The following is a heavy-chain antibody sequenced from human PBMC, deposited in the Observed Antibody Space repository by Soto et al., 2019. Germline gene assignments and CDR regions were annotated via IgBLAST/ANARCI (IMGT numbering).Heavy chain of an antibody. J-gene: IGHJ2*01. CDR3: AKEPVGPDWYFDL. CDR1: GFTFRSYA. CDR2: ISGSGIST. Sequence: DVQLLESGGGLVQPGGSLRLSCAASGFTFRSYAMSWVRQAPGKGLEWVSGISGSGISTHYADSVKGRFTVSRDNSKNTLYRQMNSLRAEDTAVYNCAKEPVGPDWYFDLWGRCTLVTVSS. V-gene: IGHV3-23*01.